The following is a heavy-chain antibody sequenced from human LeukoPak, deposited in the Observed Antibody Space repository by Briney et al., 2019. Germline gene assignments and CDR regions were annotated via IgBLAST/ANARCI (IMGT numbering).Heavy chain of an antibody. V-gene: IGHV4-59*08. D-gene: IGHD3-22*01. CDR2: IYYSGST. J-gene: IGHJ5*02. CDR3: ARPHYYVSRIDP. CDR1: GGSMCSYY. Sequence: ETLSLTCTVWGGSMCSYYGSGLPQPRGGGLEGSGYIYYSGSTNYNPSLKSRVTISTDTSKNPYSLKLSSVTAADTAVYYCARPHYYVSRIDPCGQGNLVTVSS.